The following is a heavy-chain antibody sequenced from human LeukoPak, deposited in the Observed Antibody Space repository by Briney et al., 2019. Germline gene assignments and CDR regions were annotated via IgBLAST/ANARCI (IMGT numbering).Heavy chain of an antibody. Sequence: GGSLRLSCAASGFSFDDYSMNWVRQAPGKGLEWVSYISSSGSTIYYADSVKGRFTISRDNAKNSLYLQMNSLRAEDTAVYYCAELGITMIGGVWGKGTTVTISS. D-gene: IGHD3-10*02. CDR3: AELGITMIGGV. J-gene: IGHJ6*04. CDR1: GFSFDDYS. CDR2: ISSSGSTI. V-gene: IGHV3-48*04.